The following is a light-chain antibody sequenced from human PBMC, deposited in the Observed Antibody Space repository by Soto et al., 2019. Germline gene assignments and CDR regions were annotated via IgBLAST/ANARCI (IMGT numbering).Light chain of an antibody. Sequence: QSALTQPPSASGSPGQSVTISCTGSRSDIGDSNYVSWYQQHPRKAPKLIISEVINRPSGVPDRFSASKSGNTASLTISGLQAEDEADYYCASNAGSSRHVVFGGGTKVTVL. CDR1: RSDIGDSNY. CDR3: ASNAGSSRHVV. CDR2: EVI. V-gene: IGLV2-8*01. J-gene: IGLJ2*01.